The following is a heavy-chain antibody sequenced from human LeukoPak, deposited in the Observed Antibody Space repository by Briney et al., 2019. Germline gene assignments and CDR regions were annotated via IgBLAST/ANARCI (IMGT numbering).Heavy chain of an antibody. V-gene: IGHV6-1*01. Sequence: SQTLSLTFAISGDSVSSDSTAWSWIRQSPSRGLEWLGRTWYRSGWYYDYALSLKSRVTINPDTSKNQFSLQLNYVTPEDTAVYYCAREMTLWHYFDFWGQGILVTVSS. J-gene: IGHJ4*02. CDR2: TWYRSGWYY. CDR1: GDSVSSDSTA. CDR3: AREMTLWHYFDF.